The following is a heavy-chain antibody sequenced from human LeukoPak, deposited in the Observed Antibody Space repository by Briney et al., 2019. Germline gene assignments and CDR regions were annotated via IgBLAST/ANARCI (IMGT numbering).Heavy chain of an antibody. Sequence: GGSLRLSCVASGFSFNNYRMTWVRQAPGKGREWVANIKQDGSEKQYVDSVKGRFAISRDNAKKSLYLQINTLRAEDTAVYYCVRDRGNSGSYKIVKYFQHWGQGTLVTVSS. J-gene: IGHJ1*01. CDR2: IKQDGSEK. CDR3: VRDRGNSGSYKIVKYFQH. CDR1: GFSFNNYR. D-gene: IGHD1-26*01. V-gene: IGHV3-7*03.